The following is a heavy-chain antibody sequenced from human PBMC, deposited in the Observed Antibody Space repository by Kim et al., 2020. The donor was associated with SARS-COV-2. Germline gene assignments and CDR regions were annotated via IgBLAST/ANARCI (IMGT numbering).Heavy chain of an antibody. V-gene: IGHV1-18*01. J-gene: IGHJ4*02. D-gene: IGHD1-1*01. Sequence: ASAKVSCKASGYTFTSSGISWVRQAPGQGLEWLGWISAYNGNTNYAQKPQGRVTMTTDTPTSTAYMEMRSLRSDDTAVYYCAREDGYGLDKLDYWGQGTLGTVSS. CDR2: ISAYNGNT. CDR1: GYTFTSSG. CDR3: AREDGYGLDKLDY.